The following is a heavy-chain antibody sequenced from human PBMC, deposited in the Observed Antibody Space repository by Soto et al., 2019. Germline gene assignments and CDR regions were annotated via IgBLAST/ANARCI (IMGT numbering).Heavy chain of an antibody. CDR2: IIPILGIA. CDR1: GGTFSSYT. J-gene: IGHJ6*03. CDR3: ARDRYSSSSHFYYMDV. Sequence: SVKVSCKASGGTFSSYTISWVRQAPGQGLEWMGRIIPILGIANYAQKFQGRVTITADKSTSTAYMELSSLRSEDTAVYYCARDRYSSSSHFYYMDVWGKGTTVTVSS. D-gene: IGHD6-6*01. V-gene: IGHV1-69*04.